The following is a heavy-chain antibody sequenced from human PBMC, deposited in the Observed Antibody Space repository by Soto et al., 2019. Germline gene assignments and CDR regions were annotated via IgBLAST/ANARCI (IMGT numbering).Heavy chain of an antibody. CDR2: ISAYNGNT. V-gene: IGHV1-18*01. CDR3: ATYDDYDFWSGYYNY. D-gene: IGHD3-3*01. J-gene: IGHJ4*02. Sequence: GASVKVSCKASGYTFTSYGISWVRQAPGQGLEWMGWISAYNGNTNYAQKLQGRVTMTTDTSTSTAYMELRSLRSDDTAVYYCATYDDYDFWSGYYNYWGQGTLVTAPQ. CDR1: GYTFTSYG.